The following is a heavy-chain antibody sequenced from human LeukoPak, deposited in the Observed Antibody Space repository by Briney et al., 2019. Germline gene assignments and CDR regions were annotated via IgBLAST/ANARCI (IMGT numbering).Heavy chain of an antibody. D-gene: IGHD3-22*01. CDR2: IYSGGNT. CDR3: ARSLPSGYTNWFDP. J-gene: IGHJ5*02. CDR1: GFIVSSNY. V-gene: IGHV3-66*01. Sequence: PGGSLRLSCAASGFIVSSNYMSWVRQAPGKGLQWVSVIYSGGNTYYADSVKGRFTISRDNSKNTLYLQMNSLRAEDTAVYYCARSLPSGYTNWFDPWGQGTLVTVSS.